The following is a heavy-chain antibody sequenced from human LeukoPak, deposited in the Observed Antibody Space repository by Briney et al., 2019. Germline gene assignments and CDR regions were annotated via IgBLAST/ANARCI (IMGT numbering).Heavy chain of an antibody. CDR2: ISGSGGST. CDR1: GFTFDDYA. D-gene: IGHD3-10*01. V-gene: IGHV3-23*01. Sequence: ETGGSLRLSCAASGFTFDDYAMSWVRQAPGKGLEWVSAISGSGGSTYYADSVKGRFTISRDNSKNTLYLQMNSLRAEDTAVYYCARGIIGSGSYHFDYWGQGTLVTVSS. CDR3: ARGIIGSGSYHFDY. J-gene: IGHJ4*02.